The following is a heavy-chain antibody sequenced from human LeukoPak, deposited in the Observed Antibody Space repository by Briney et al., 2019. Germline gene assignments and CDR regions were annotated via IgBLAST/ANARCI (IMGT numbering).Heavy chain of an antibody. D-gene: IGHD6-13*01. V-gene: IGHV3-23*01. CDR2: ISGGGTST. J-gene: IGHJ4*02. Sequence: GGSPRLSCAASGFTFTTYAMSWVRQAPGKGLEWVSTISGGGTSTYSADSVKGRFTISRDNSKNTLYLQMNSLRAEDTAVYYCAKGLGSATGKFDYWGQGALVTVSS. CDR3: AKGLGSATGKFDY. CDR1: GFTFTTYA.